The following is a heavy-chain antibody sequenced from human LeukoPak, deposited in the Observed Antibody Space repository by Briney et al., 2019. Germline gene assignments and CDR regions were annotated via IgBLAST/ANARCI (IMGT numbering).Heavy chain of an antibody. CDR2: INHSGST. CDR3: ARRFSDCSSTSCYADAFDI. CDR1: GGSFSGYY. D-gene: IGHD2-2*01. Sequence: PSETLSLTCAVYGGSFSGYYRSWIRQPPGKGLEWIGEINHSGSTNYNPSLKSRVTISVDTSKNQFSLKLSSVTAADTAVYYCARRFSDCSSTSCYADAFDIWGQGTMVTVSS. V-gene: IGHV4-34*01. J-gene: IGHJ3*02.